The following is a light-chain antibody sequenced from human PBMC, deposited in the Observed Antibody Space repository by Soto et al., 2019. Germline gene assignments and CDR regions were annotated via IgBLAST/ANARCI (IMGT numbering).Light chain of an antibody. CDR3: QQYNKWPGT. CDR1: QSVSST. J-gene: IGKJ1*01. CDR2: GAS. V-gene: IGKV3-15*01. Sequence: EIVMTQSPATLSVSPGERATLSCRASQSVSSTLAWYQQKPGQAPRLLIYGASTRATGIPARFSGGGSGTEFTLTISSLQSEDFAVYYCQQYNKWPGTFGQGTKVEIK.